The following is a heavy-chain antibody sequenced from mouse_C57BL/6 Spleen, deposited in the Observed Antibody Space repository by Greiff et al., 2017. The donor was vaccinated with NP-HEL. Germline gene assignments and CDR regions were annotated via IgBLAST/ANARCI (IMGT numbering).Heavy chain of an antibody. CDR2: IDPSDSYT. CDR3: ARSGDGYYEGFAY. V-gene: IGHV1-69*01. D-gene: IGHD2-3*01. Sequence: QVQLQQPGAELVMPGASVKLSCKASGYTFTSYWMHWVKQRPGQGLEWIGEIDPSDSYTNYNQKFKGKSTLTVDKSSSTAYMQLSSLTSEDSAVYYCARSGDGYYEGFAYWGQGTLVTVSA. CDR1: GYTFTSYW. J-gene: IGHJ3*01.